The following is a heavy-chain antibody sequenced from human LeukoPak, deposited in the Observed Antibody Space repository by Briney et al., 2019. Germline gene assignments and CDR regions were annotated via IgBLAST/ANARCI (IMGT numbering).Heavy chain of an antibody. CDR1: GFTFSSYA. V-gene: IGHV3-23*01. CDR3: AKDPLGVGATGWFDP. J-gene: IGHJ5*02. D-gene: IGHD1-26*01. CDR2: ISGSGGST. Sequence: GGSLRLSCAASGFTFSSYAMSWVRQAPGKGLEWVSAISGSGGSTYHADSVKGRFTISRDNSKNTLYLQMNSLRAEDTAVYYCAKDPLGVGATGWFDPWGQGTLVTVSS.